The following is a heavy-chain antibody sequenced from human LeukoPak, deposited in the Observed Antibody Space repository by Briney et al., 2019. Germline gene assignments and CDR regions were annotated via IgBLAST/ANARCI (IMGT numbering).Heavy chain of an antibody. CDR2: IYYSGST. J-gene: IGHJ4*02. D-gene: IGHD5-18*01. V-gene: IGHV4-59*08. CDR3: ARCGGYGYGTSFLDY. CDR1: GGSLSRLY. Sequence: SETLSLTCTVSGGSLSRLYWSWIRHPPEGGREWIGYIYYSGSTNYNPSLKSRVTISVDTSKNQFSLKLISVTAADTAVYYCARCGGYGYGTSFLDYWGQGTLVTVSS.